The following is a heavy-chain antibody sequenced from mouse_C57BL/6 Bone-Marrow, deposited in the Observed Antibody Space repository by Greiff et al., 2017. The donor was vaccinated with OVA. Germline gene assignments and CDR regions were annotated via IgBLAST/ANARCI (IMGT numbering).Heavy chain of an antibody. D-gene: IGHD4-1*01. CDR3: AYWDKAYYFDY. CDR1: GFTFSDYY. CDR2: ISNGGGST. Sequence: EVKLVESGGGLVQPGGSLKLSCAASGFTFSDYYMYWVRQTPEKRLEWVAYISNGGGSTYYPDTVKGRFTISRDNAKNTLYLQMSRLKSEDTAMYYCAYWDKAYYFDYWGQGTTLTVSS. J-gene: IGHJ2*01. V-gene: IGHV5-12*01.